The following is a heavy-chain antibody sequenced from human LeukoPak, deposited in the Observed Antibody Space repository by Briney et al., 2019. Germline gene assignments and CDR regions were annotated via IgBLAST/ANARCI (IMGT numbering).Heavy chain of an antibody. J-gene: IGHJ5*02. CDR3: AREGAAGNWFDP. D-gene: IGHD6-13*01. Sequence: SETLSLTCTVSGYSISSGYYWGWIRPPPGKGLEWIGSIYHSGSTYYNPSLKSRVTISVDTSKNQFSLKLSSVTAADTAVYYCAREGAAGNWFDPWGQGTLVTVSS. CDR1: GYSISSGYY. CDR2: IYHSGST. V-gene: IGHV4-38-2*02.